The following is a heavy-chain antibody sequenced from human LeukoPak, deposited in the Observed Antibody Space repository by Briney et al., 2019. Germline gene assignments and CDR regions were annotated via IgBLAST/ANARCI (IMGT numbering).Heavy chain of an antibody. V-gene: IGHV1-69*04. J-gene: IGHJ4*02. CDR3: ARDRRNTWFGEKYYFDY. D-gene: IGHD3-10*01. CDR2: IIPILGIA. CDR1: GGTFSSYA. Sequence: ASVKVSCKASGGTFSSYAISWVRQAPGQGLEWMGRIIPILGIANYAQKFQGRVTITADKSTSTAYMELSSLRSEDTAVYYCARDRRNTWFGEKYYFDYWGQGTLVTVSS.